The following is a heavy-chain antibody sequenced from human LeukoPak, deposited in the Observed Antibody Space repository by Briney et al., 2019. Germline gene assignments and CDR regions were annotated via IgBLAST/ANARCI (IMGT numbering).Heavy chain of an antibody. J-gene: IGHJ4*02. Sequence: PGGSLRLSCAASGFTLSNYAMSWVRQAPGKGLEWVSGIGSDGGTTYYADSMKGRFTIARDNSKNTVYLQMNSLRAEDTAVYYCAKVPGSYYVDFDYWGQGTLVTVSS. V-gene: IGHV3-23*01. D-gene: IGHD3-10*01. CDR2: IGSDGGTT. CDR3: AKVPGSYYVDFDY. CDR1: GFTLSNYA.